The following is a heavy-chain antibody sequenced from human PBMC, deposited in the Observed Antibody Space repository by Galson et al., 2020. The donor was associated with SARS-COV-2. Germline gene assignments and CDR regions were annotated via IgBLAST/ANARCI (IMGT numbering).Heavy chain of an antibody. Sequence: GGSLRLSCAASGFTFSSYAMHWVRQAPGKGLEWVAVISYDGSNKYYADSVKGRFTISRDNSKNTLYLQMNSLRAEDTAVYYCATPRSGWYDNGSFDYWGQGTLVTVSS. CDR2: ISYDGSNK. V-gene: IGHV3-30*01. J-gene: IGHJ4*02. CDR1: GFTFSSYA. CDR3: ATPRSGWYDNGSFDY. D-gene: IGHD6-19*01.